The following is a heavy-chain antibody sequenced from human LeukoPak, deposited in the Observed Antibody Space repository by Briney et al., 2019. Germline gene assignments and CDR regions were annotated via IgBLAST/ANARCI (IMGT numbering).Heavy chain of an antibody. Sequence: GGSLRLSCAAAGFSFSSYPMNWVRQAPGKGLEWVSYISSSSSTIYYADSVRGRFTISRDNAQNSLYLQMNSLRDEDTAVYYCARVRLSRSWYYFDYWGQGTLVTVSS. CDR2: ISSSSSTI. V-gene: IGHV3-48*02. J-gene: IGHJ4*02. D-gene: IGHD6-13*01. CDR1: GFSFSSYP. CDR3: ARVRLSRSWYYFDY.